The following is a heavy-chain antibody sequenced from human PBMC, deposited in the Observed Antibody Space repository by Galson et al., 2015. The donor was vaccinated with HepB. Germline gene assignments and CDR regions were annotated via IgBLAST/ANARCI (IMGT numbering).Heavy chain of an antibody. J-gene: IGHJ6*03. CDR2: IDHRGST. V-gene: IGHV4-30-2*01. CDR3: GRGAVLPAAFGFHPYYYMGV. CDR1: Y. Sequence: YWSWIRQPPGRRLEWIGYIDHRGSTYYNPSLKNRVTISVDTSKNQFSLQLSSVTAADTAVYYCGRGAVLPAAFGFHPYYYMGVWGKGTTVTVSS. D-gene: IGHD2-2*01.